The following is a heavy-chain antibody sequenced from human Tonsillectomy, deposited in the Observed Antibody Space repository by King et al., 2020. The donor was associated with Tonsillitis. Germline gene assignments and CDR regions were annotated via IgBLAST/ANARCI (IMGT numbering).Heavy chain of an antibody. CDR1: GFTFSYYG. J-gene: IGHJ6*02. D-gene: IGHD3-10*01. Sequence: VQLVESGGGVVQPGGSLRLSCAASGFTFSYYGMHWVRQAPGKGLEWVAFIRYDDSNKYYADSVKGRFTISRDSSKNTLYLQMNSLRAEDTAVYYCAKDYSLGGWYYYYGMDVWGQGTTVTVSS. CDR3: AKDYSLGGWYYYYGMDV. V-gene: IGHV3-30*02. CDR2: IRYDDSNK.